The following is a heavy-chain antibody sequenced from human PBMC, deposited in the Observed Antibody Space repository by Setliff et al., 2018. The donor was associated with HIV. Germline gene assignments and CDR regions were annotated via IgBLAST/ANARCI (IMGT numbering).Heavy chain of an antibody. J-gene: IGHJ2*01. CDR2: ISGSGGST. D-gene: IGHD5-18*01. CDR3: ADSPPAPYSYGYHNGM. V-gene: IGHV3-23*01. CDR1: GFTFSNYA. Sequence: GGSLRLSCAASGFTFSNYAMSWVRQAPGKGLEWVSAISGSGGSTYYADSVTGRFTISRDNSKNTLYLQMNSLRAEDTAVHYCADSPPAPYSYGYHNGMWGRGTLVTVSS.